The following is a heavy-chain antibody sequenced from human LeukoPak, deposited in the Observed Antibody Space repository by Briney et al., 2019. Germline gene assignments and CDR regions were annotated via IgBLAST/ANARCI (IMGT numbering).Heavy chain of an antibody. CDR1: GGSIINHY. D-gene: IGHD6-19*01. Sequence: SETLSLTCTVSGGSIINHYWSWIRQPAGKGLEWIGRIYSSGSANYSPSLKSRVSMSIDTSNNHFSLNLTPVTAADTALYFCARDVRYASGWSTPESWGQGTLVTVSS. CDR3: ARDVRYASGWSTPES. V-gene: IGHV4-4*07. J-gene: IGHJ5*02. CDR2: IYSSGSA.